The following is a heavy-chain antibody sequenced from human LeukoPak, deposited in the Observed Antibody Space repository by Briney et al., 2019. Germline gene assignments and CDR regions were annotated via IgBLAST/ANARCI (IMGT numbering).Heavy chain of an antibody. J-gene: IGHJ3*02. Sequence: GGSLRLYCAASGFTFSSYSMNWVRQAPGKGLEWVSSISSSSSYIYYADSVKGRFTISRDNAKNSLYLQMNSLRAEDTAVYYCARATRRYSYDSSGGAFDIWGQGTMVTVSS. D-gene: IGHD5-18*01. V-gene: IGHV3-21*01. CDR1: GFTFSSYS. CDR3: ARATRRYSYDSSGGAFDI. CDR2: ISSSSSYI.